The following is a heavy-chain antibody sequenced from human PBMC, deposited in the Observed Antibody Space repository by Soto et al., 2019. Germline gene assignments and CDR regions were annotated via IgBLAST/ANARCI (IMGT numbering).Heavy chain of an antibody. Sequence: QITLKESGPTLVRPTQTLTLTCTFSGFSLSTTGVGVGWIRQPPGKALEWLAVIYWDDDKRYSPAVESRLTMPKDTSRNQVVLTTANVDPVATATYYCAHRGILCSDGSCSSQPCDYWGQGTLVTVSS. CDR2: IYWDDDK. V-gene: IGHV2-5*02. CDR1: GFSLSTTGVG. J-gene: IGHJ4*02. D-gene: IGHD2-15*01. CDR3: AHRGILCSDGSCSSQPCDY.